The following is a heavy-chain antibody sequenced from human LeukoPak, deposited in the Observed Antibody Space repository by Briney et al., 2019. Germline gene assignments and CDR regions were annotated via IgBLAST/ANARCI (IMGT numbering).Heavy chain of an antibody. D-gene: IGHD2-2*02. CDR3: ARGYCTSSSCYNDY. CDR1: GFTFSTYA. Sequence: GGSLRLSCVVSGFTFSTYAMSWVRQAPGKGLEWVAFISGSGRNTYYADSVKGRFTISRDNSKNTLYLQMNSLGAEDTAVYSCARGYCTSSSCYNDYWGQGTLVTVSS. J-gene: IGHJ4*02. V-gene: IGHV3-23*01. CDR2: ISGSGRNT.